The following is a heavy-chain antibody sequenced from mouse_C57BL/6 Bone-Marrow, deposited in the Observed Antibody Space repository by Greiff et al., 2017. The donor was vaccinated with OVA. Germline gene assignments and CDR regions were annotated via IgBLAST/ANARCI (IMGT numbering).Heavy chain of an antibody. J-gene: IGHJ4*01. Sequence: VMLVESGPGLVAPSQSLSITCTVSGFSLTSYGVSWVRQTPGKGLEWLGVIWGDGGTNYHSALIYRLGICKDNSTSQASITLNSLQTDDTATDYCAKYPLTRRRHAMDYWGQGTTVTVSS. D-gene: IGHD4-1*01. CDR1: GFSLTSYG. V-gene: IGHV2-3*01. CDR2: IWGDGGT. CDR3: AKYPLTRRRHAMDY.